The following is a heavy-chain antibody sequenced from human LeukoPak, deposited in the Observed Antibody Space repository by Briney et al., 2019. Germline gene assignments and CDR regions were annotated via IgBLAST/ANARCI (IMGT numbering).Heavy chain of an antibody. Sequence: GGSLRLSCAASGFTFSDYYMSWIRQAPGKGLEWVSYISSSGSTIYYADSVKGRFTISRDNAKNSLYLQMNSLRAEDTAVYYCARDADGDYDSKYFDYWGQGTLVTVSS. J-gene: IGHJ4*02. CDR2: ISSSGSTI. V-gene: IGHV3-11*01. CDR1: GFTFSDYY. D-gene: IGHD3-22*01. CDR3: ARDADGDYDSKYFDY.